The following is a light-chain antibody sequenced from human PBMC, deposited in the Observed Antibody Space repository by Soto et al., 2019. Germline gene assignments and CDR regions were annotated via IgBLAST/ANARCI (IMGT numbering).Light chain of an antibody. Sequence: DIQMTQSPSSLSASVGDRVTITCQASQDISNYLNWYQQKPGKAPKLLIYDASNLETGVPSRFSGGGSGKNFTFPISGLQPEDIATYYCKKYDNLPLTLGGGTKV. J-gene: IGKJ4*01. V-gene: IGKV1-33*01. CDR1: QDISNY. CDR3: KKYDNLPLT. CDR2: DAS.